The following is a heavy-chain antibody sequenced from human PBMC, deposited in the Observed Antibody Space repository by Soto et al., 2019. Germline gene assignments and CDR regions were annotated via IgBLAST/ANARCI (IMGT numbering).Heavy chain of an antibody. V-gene: IGHV1-69*06. J-gene: IGHJ4*02. CDR1: GGTFSSYA. CDR2: IIPIFGTA. CDR3: ARELVDTAMVGPGRFDY. D-gene: IGHD5-18*01. Sequence: SVKVSCKASGGTFSSYAISWVRQAPGQGLEWMGGIIPIFGTANYAQKFQGRVTITADKSTSTAYMELSSLRSEDTAVYYCARELVDTAMVGPGRFDYWGQGTLVTVSS.